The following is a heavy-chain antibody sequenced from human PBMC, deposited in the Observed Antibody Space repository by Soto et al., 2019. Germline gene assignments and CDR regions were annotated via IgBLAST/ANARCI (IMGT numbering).Heavy chain of an antibody. D-gene: IGHD2-8*02. V-gene: IGHV4-59*01. J-gene: IGHJ3*01. CDR1: AGSITSYY. Sequence: QVQLQESGPGLVKPSETLSLTCTVSAGSITSYYWSWIRQPPGKGLEWIGCVYYSGNTNYNPSLRRRVFTSVDTSKNPFSLKLSSVPAADTAVYYCARGPYSYWFDVCGQGTMVTVSS. CDR3: ARGPYSYWFDV. CDR2: VYYSGNT.